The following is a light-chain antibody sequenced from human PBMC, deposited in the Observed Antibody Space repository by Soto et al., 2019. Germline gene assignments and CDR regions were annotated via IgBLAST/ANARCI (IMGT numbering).Light chain of an antibody. V-gene: IGKV1-9*01. CDR2: SAS. CDR3: QQLSRYPLT. Sequence: DIKLTQSPSVLSASVGDTVTITCRASQALSNYLAWYQQKPGKAPDLLIYSASTLQSGVPSRFSGSGSETEFSLTIRALQPKDFATYYCQQLSRYPLTFGGGTKVDIK. CDR1: QALSNY. J-gene: IGKJ4*01.